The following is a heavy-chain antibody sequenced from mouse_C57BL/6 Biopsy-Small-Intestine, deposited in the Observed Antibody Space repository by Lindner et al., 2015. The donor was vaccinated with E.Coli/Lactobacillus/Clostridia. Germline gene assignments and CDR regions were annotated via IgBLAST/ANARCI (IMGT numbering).Heavy chain of an antibody. CDR2: IRSKSNNYAT. Sequence: EVQLQESGGGLVQPKGSLKLSCAASGFSFNTYAMNWVRQAPGKGLEWVARIRSKSNNYATYYADSVKDRFTISRDDSESMLYLRMNNLKTEDTAMYYCVRRGITTVGYAMDYWGQGTSVTVSS. J-gene: IGHJ4*01. V-gene: IGHV10-1*01. CDR1: GFSFNTYA. CDR3: VRRGITTVGYAMDY. D-gene: IGHD1-1*01.